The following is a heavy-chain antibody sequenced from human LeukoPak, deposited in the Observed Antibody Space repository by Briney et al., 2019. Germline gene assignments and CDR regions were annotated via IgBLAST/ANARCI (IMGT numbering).Heavy chain of an antibody. V-gene: IGHV3-21*01. D-gene: IGHD5-24*01. CDR3: ARDLGDGYNLH. CDR1: GFTFSSYS. Sequence: GGSLRLSCAASGFTFSSYSMNWVRQAPGKGLEWASSNSSSSSYIYYADSVKGRFTISRDNAKNSLYLQMNSLRAEDTAVYYCARDLGDGYNLHWGQGTLVTVSS. CDR2: NSSSSSYI. J-gene: IGHJ1*01.